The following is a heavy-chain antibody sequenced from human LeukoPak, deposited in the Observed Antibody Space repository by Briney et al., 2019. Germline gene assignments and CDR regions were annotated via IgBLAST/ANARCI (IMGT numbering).Heavy chain of an antibody. CDR2: ITSSGST. CDR1: GFTFSTYV. J-gene: IGHJ3*02. V-gene: IGHV3-23*01. Sequence: GGSLRLSCAASGFTFSTYVMRWVRQAPGMGLEWVSSITSSGSTYYADSVKGRFTISRDNSKNTLYLQMNSLRAEDTAVYYCAREFGTPDAFDIWGQGTMVTVSS. CDR3: AREFGTPDAFDI. D-gene: IGHD3-16*01.